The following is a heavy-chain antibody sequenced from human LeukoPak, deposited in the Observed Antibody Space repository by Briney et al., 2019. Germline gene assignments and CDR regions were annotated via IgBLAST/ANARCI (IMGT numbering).Heavy chain of an antibody. V-gene: IGHV4-30-2*02. CDR1: GGSISSGSYS. Sequence: SETLSLACAVSGGSISSGSYSWSWIRQPPGKGLEWIGYIYPRGSTYYNPSLKSRVILSLDKSANQFSLKLTSVIAADTAIYYCARTTIFGPVVLSDHWGQGTLVTVSS. D-gene: IGHD3/OR15-3a*01. CDR3: ARTTIFGPVVLSDH. J-gene: IGHJ4*02. CDR2: IYPRGST.